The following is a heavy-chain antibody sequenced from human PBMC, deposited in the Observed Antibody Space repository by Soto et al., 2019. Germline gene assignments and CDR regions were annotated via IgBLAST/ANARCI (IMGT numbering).Heavy chain of an antibody. D-gene: IGHD6-13*01. Sequence: QVQLQESGPGLVKPSQTLSLTCTVSGGSISSGGYSWSWIRQHPGKGLEWIGYIYYSGSTYYNPSLKSRVTISVDTSKTQFYLKLSSVTAADTAVYYCAREVQEYISSWSTYYYYGMDVWGQGTTVSVSS. V-gene: IGHV4-31*03. CDR1: GGSISSGGYS. J-gene: IGHJ6*02. CDR2: IYYSGST. CDR3: AREVQEYISSWSTYYYYGMDV.